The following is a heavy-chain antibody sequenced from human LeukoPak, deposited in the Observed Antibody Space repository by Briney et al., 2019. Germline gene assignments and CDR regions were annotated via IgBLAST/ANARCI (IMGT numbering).Heavy chain of an antibody. CDR3: ARVMAAAGIGY. V-gene: IGHV4-59*12. J-gene: IGHJ4*02. D-gene: IGHD6-13*01. CDR1: GGSISSYY. CDR2: IYYSGST. Sequence: SETLSLTCTVSGGSISSYYWSWIRQPPGKGLEWIGYIYYSGSTNYNPSLKSRVTISVDTSKNPFSLKLSSVTAADTAVYYCARVMAAAGIGYWGQGTLVTVSS.